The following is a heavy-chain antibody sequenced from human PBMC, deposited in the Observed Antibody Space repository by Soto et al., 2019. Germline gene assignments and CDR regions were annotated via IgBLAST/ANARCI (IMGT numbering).Heavy chain of an antibody. CDR2: MYHSGYT. D-gene: IGHD3-10*01. V-gene: IGHV4-39*01. CDR1: CGSISSSSYY. CDR3: ARHTLIRGLKDISSFDP. J-gene: IGHJ5*02. Sequence: PSEALSLTCNFSCGSISSSSYYLGWVRQPPGKGLGWIGSMYHSGYTSDNPSFRSRVTMSGDTSTGRFYLKRSSVTAADTAIYSCARHTLIRGLKDISSFDPSGHATLVTVSS.